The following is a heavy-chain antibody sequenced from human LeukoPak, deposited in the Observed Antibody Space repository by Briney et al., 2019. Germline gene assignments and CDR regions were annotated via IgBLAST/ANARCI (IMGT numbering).Heavy chain of an antibody. CDR1: GGSISSSSYY. Sequence: SETLSLTCTVSGGSISSSSYYWGWIRQPPGKGLEWIGSIYYSGSTYYNPSLKSRVTISVDTSKNQFSLKLSSVTAADTAVYYCARISYYDFWSGCYHYYMDVWGKGTPVTVSS. D-gene: IGHD3-3*01. V-gene: IGHV4-39*01. J-gene: IGHJ6*03. CDR3: ARISYYDFWSGCYHYYMDV. CDR2: IYYSGST.